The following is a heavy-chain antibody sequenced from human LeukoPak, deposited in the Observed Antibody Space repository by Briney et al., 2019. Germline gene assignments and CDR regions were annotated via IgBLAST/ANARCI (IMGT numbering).Heavy chain of an antibody. D-gene: IGHD5-18*01. Sequence: SETLSLTCAVYGVSFSGYYWSWIRQPPGKGLEWIGEINHSGSTNYNPSLKSRVTISVDTSKNQFPLKLSSVTAADTAVYYCARGVGIQLINWYFDLWGRGTLVTVSS. CDR1: GVSFSGYY. J-gene: IGHJ2*01. V-gene: IGHV4-34*01. CDR2: INHSGST. CDR3: ARGVGIQLINWYFDL.